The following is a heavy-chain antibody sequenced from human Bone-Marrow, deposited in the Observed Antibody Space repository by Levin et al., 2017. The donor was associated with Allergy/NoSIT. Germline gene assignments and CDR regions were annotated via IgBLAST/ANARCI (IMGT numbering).Heavy chain of an antibody. CDR1: GYSFPSYW. Sequence: LGESLKISCKGSGYSFPSYWIGWVRQVPGEGLEWMGLIFPGDSETRYRPSFQGQVTFSADKSTSTAYLHLSGLRASDTAVYFCAVGGTSPYHAFDVWGQGTTVTVYS. J-gene: IGHJ3*01. CDR3: AVGGTSPYHAFDV. V-gene: IGHV5-51*01. D-gene: IGHD6-19*01. CDR2: IFPGDSET.